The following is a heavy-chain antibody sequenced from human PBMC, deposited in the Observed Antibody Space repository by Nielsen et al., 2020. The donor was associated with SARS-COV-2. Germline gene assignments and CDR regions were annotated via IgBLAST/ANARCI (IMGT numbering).Heavy chain of an antibody. CDR3: ARGFEY. CDR1: GGSISSYY. CDR2: IYYSGST. J-gene: IGHJ4*02. V-gene: IGHV4-59*01. Sequence: SKTLSLTCTVSGGSISSYYWSWIRQPPGKGLEWIGYIYYSGSTNYNPSLKSRVTISVDTSKNQFSLKLSSVTAADTAVYYCARGFEYWGQGTLVTVSS.